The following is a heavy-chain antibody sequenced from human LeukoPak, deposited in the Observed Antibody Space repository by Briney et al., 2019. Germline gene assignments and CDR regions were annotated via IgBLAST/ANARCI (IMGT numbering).Heavy chain of an antibody. CDR3: ARVHSGSWYRPPLNDY. D-gene: IGHD6-13*01. CDR1: GYTFTSYG. CDR2: ISAYNGNT. J-gene: IGHJ4*02. Sequence: ASVKVSCKASGYTFTSYGISWVRQAPGQGLEWMGWISAYNGNTNYAQKLQGRVTMTTDTSTSTAYMELRSLRSDDTAVYYCARVHSGSWYRPPLNDYWGQGTLVTVSS. V-gene: IGHV1-18*01.